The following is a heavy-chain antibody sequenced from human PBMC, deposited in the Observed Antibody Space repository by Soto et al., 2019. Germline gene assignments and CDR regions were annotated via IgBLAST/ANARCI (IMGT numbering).Heavy chain of an antibody. J-gene: IGHJ4*02. CDR1: GFTFGSFA. D-gene: IGHD3-22*01. Sequence: GGSLRLSXAASGFTFGSFAMHWVRQAPGKGLEWVAVISYDGGNRYYADSVKGRFTISRDNFKNTLYLQMNSLRAEDTAVYYCARDPDINAYYVFDYWGQGTLVTVSS. V-gene: IGHV3-30-3*01. CDR2: ISYDGGNR. CDR3: ARDPDINAYYVFDY.